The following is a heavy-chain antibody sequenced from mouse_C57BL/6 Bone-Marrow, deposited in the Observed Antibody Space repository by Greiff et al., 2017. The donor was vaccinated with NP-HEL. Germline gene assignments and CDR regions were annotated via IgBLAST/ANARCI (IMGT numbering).Heavy chain of an antibody. CDR2: IDPGSGGT. J-gene: IGHJ1*03. CDR1: GYAFTNYL. V-gene: IGHV1-54*01. CDR3: ARSGTTVVAPYWYFDV. Sequence: VQLQQSGAELVRPGTSVKVSCKASGYAFTNYLIEWVKQRPGQGLEWIGVIDPGSGGTNYNEKFKGKATLTADKSSSTAYMQLSSLTSEDSAVYFGARSGTTVVAPYWYFDVWGRGTTVTVTA. D-gene: IGHD1-1*01.